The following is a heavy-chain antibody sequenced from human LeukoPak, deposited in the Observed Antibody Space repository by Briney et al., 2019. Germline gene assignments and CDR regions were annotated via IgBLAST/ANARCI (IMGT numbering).Heavy chain of an antibody. Sequence: SETLSLTCTVSGGSISSYYWSWIRQPPGKGLEWIGYIYYSGSTNYNPSLKSRVTISVDTSKNQFSLKLSSVTAADTAMYYCARVPSAVAGPDAFGIWGQGTMVTVSS. CDR3: ARVPSAVAGPDAFGI. D-gene: IGHD6-19*01. V-gene: IGHV4-59*01. CDR1: GGSISSYY. CDR2: IYYSGST. J-gene: IGHJ3*02.